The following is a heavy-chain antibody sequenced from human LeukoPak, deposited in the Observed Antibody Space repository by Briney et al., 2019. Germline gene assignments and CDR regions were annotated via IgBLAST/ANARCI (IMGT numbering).Heavy chain of an antibody. CDR3: ASGYDSRDAFDI. CDR2: IYHSGST. D-gene: IGHD5-12*01. V-gene: IGHV4-38-2*02. Sequence: SETLSLTCTVSGYSISSGYYWGWIRQPPGKGLEWIGSIYHSGSTYYNPSLKSRVTISVDTSKNQFSLKLSSVTAADTAVYYCASGYDSRDAFDIWGQGTMVTVSS. J-gene: IGHJ3*02. CDR1: GYSISSGYY.